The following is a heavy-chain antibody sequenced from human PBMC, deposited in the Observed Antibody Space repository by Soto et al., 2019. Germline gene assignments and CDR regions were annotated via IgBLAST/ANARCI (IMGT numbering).Heavy chain of an antibody. J-gene: IGHJ6*03. Sequence: PSETLSLTCTVSGGFISSFYWSWIRQPPGKGLEWIGYIYDSGSTNYNPSLKSRVTISVDTSKNQFSLNLSSVTAVDTAVYYCARAGGGYSYGYYYYSYYMDVWGKGTTVTVSS. CDR2: IYDSGST. V-gene: IGHV4-59*01. CDR1: GGFISSFY. CDR3: ARAGGGYSYGYYYYSYYMDV. D-gene: IGHD5-18*01.